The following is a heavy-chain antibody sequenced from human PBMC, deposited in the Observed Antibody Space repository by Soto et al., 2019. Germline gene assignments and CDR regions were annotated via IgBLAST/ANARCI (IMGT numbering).Heavy chain of an antibody. V-gene: IGHV3-23*01. CDR2: ISGDGLNT. CDR3: ARRPDAFDI. J-gene: IGHJ3*02. CDR1: GSTFTDFT. Sequence: GGSLRLSCAGSGSTFTDFTMTWVRQAPGKGLGWVSAISGDGLNTYYAGSVKGRFTISRDNSKTTLYLQMNSLRAEDTAVYYCARRPDAFDIWGRGTMVTVSS.